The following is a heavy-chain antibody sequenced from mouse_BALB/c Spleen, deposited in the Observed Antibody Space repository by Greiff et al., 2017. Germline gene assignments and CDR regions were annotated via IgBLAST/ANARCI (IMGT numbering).Heavy chain of an antibody. D-gene: IGHD4-1*01. CDR3: TRSPGAWFAY. Sequence: VQLQQPGAELVKPGASVKLSCKASGYTFTSYYMYWVKQRPGQGLEWIGGINPSNGGTNFNEKFKSKATLTVDKSSSTAYMQLSSLTSEDSAVYYCTRSPGAWFAYWGQGTLVTVSA. J-gene: IGHJ3*01. V-gene: IGHV1S81*02. CDR1: GYTFTSYY. CDR2: INPSNGGT.